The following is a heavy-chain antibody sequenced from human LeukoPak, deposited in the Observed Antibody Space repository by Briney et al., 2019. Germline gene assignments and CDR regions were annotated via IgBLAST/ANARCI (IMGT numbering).Heavy chain of an antibody. CDR1: GFTFSSFW. J-gene: IGHJ4*02. CDR2: IKKDGSEK. D-gene: IGHD6-13*01. V-gene: IGHV3-7*01. Sequence: GGSLRLSCATSGFTFSSFWMSWVRQAPGKGLEWVANIKKDGSEKYYVDSVKGRFTISRDNAKNSAYLQMNSLRVEDTAVYYCARGPRYSFYWGQGTLVSVSS. CDR3: ARGPRYSFY.